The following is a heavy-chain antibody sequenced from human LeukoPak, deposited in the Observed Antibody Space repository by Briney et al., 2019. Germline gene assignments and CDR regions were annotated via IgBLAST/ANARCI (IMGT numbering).Heavy chain of an antibody. CDR2: IYENGGTT. CDR3: AKMANYGANSVPVN. V-gene: IGHV3-23*01. D-gene: IGHD4-23*01. CDR1: GFTFRSHA. Sequence: GGSLRLSCVGSGFTFRSHAMSWVRQAPEKGLEFVSGIYENGGTTYYADSVKGRFTISRDNSKNTLYLQMNSLRAEDTAVYYCAKMANYGANSVPVNWGQGTLVTVSS. J-gene: IGHJ4*02.